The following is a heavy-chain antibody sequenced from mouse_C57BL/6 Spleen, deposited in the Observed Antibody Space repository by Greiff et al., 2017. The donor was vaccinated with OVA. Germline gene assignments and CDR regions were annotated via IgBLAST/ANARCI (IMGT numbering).Heavy chain of an antibody. J-gene: IGHJ1*03. Sequence: QVQLKQPGAELVKPGASVKLSCKASGYTFTSYWMHWVKQRPGQGLEWIGMIHPNSGSTNYNEKFKSKATLTVDKSSSTAYMQLSSLTSEDSAVYYCARSDTTVVDWYFGGWGTGTTVTVSS. CDR2: IHPNSGST. D-gene: IGHD1-1*01. CDR3: ARSDTTVVDWYFGG. V-gene: IGHV1-64*01. CDR1: GYTFTSYW.